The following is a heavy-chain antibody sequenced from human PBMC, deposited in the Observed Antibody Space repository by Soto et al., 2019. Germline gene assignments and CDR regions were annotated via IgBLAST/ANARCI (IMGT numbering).Heavy chain of an antibody. J-gene: IGHJ4*02. Sequence: GASVKVSCKASGYTFTSYAMHWVRQAPGQRLEWMGWINAGNGNTKYSQKFQGRVTITRDTSASTAYMELSSLRSEDTAVYYCARGWHSSSWYYHQDYWGQGTLVTSPQ. CDR1: GYTFTSYA. CDR3: ARGWHSSSWYYHQDY. D-gene: IGHD6-13*01. V-gene: IGHV1-3*01. CDR2: INAGNGNT.